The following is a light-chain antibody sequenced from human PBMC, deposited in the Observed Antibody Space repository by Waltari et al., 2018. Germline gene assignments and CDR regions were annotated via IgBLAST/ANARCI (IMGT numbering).Light chain of an antibody. Sequence: DIQVTQSPSSLSASVGDRVTITCRESQSIGDYLNWYQQKPGKAPKVLIYGASNLQSGVPSRFSGSGSDTDFTLTISTLQPEDLATYDCQQAYRIPLAFGGGTKVEIK. V-gene: IGKV1-39*01. CDR3: QQAYRIPLA. CDR1: QSIGDY. J-gene: IGKJ4*01. CDR2: GAS.